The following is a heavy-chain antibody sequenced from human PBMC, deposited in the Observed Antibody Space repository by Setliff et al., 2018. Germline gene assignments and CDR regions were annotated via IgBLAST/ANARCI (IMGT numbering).Heavy chain of an antibody. CDR2: IYSSGST. J-gene: IGHJ6*03. D-gene: IGHD3-10*01. CDR1: GGSISSDY. Sequence: PSETLSLTCTVSGGSISSDYWSWIRQPPGKGLEWIGYIYSSGSTKYNPSLKSRLTISVDTSKNQFSLKLSSVTAADTALYYCARHVGIRGRGYNYYYYYMDVWGKGTTVTVSS. V-gene: IGHV4-59*08. CDR3: ARHVGIRGRGYNYYYYYMDV.